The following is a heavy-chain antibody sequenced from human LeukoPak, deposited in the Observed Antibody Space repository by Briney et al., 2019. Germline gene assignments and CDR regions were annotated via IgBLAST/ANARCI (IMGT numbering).Heavy chain of an antibody. D-gene: IGHD4-17*01. CDR2: ISSSSSYI. J-gene: IGHJ4*02. V-gene: IGHV3-21*01. CDR1: GFTFSSYS. Sequence: GGSLRLSCAASGFTFSSYSMNWVRQAPGKGLEWVSSISSSSSYIYYADSVKGRFTISRDNAKNSLYLQMNGLRAEDTAVYYCARVRADDYGDYGPGDYWGQGTLVTVSS. CDR3: ARVRADDYGDYGPGDY.